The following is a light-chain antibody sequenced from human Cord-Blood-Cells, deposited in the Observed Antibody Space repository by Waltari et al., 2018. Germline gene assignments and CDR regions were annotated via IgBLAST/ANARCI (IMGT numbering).Light chain of an antibody. J-gene: IGLJ1*01. V-gene: IGLV2-14*01. CDR1: SSYVGGYNY. CDR2: DVS. Sequence: QSALTQPASVSGSPGQSITISCTGTSSYVGGYNYVSWYQQHPGKAPKLMIYDVSKRPSGVSNRFSGSKSGNTASLTISGLQAEDEADYYCSSYTRSSTYVFGTGTKVTVL. CDR3: SSYTRSSTYV.